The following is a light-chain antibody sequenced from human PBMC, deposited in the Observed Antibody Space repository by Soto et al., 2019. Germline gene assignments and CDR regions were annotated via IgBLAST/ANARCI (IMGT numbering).Light chain of an antibody. V-gene: IGKV1-5*01. J-gene: IGKJ1*01. CDR3: QRYNSNSRT. CDR1: QNVDNW. CDR2: DAS. Sequence: DIQMTQSPSTLSASVGDRVTITCRASQNVDNWVAWYQQKPGKAPKFLIYDASNLESGVPSRFSGRGSGTEFTLTISSLQPDEFETYYCQRYNSNSRTFGQGTRV.